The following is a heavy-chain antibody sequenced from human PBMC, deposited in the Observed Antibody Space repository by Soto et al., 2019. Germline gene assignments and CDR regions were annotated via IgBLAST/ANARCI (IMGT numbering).Heavy chain of an antibody. CDR2: IYYSGST. Sequence: PSETLSLTCTVSGGSISSSSYYWGWIRQPLGKGLEWIGSIYYSGSTYYNPSLKSRVTISADTSKNHFCLKLNSMTAADTAVYYCARHNYGSGSTYFDYWGQGTLVTVSS. D-gene: IGHD3-10*01. CDR3: ARHNYGSGSTYFDY. V-gene: IGHV4-39*01. J-gene: IGHJ4*02. CDR1: GGSISSSSYY.